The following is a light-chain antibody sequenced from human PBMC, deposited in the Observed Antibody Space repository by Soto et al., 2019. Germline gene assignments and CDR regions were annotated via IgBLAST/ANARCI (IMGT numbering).Light chain of an antibody. J-gene: IGKJ4*01. CDR1: QSVSSS. CDR2: GAS. CDR3: QQYDNWPLT. V-gene: IGKV3-15*01. Sequence: EIVMTQSPATPSVSPGERATLSCRASQSVSSSLAWYQQKPGQAPRLLMYGASTRATGIPARFSGSGSGTEFTLTISSLQSEDFAVYYCQQYDNWPLTFGGGTKVDIK.